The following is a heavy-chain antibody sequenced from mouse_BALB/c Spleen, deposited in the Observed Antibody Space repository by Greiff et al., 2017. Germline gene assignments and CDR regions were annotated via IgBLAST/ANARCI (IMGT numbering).Heavy chain of an antibody. D-gene: IGHD2-3*01. V-gene: IGHV5-4*02. CDR2: ISDGGSYT. CDR1: GFTFSDYY. CDR3: ARLGNGYYHYAMDY. Sequence: EVKLVESGGGLVKPGGSLKLSCAASGFTFSDYYMYWVRQTPEKRLEWVATISDGGSYTYYPDSVKGRFTISRDNAKNNLYLQMSSLKSEDTAMYYCARLGNGYYHYAMDYWGQGTSVTGSS. J-gene: IGHJ4*01.